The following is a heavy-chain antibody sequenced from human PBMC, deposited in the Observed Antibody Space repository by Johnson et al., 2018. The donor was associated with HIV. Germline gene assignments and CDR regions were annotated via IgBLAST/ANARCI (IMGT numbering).Heavy chain of an antibody. CDR3: AREGPSERAGFDI. CDR1: GFTVSSNY. Sequence: VQLVESGGGLVQPGGSLRLSCAASGFTVSSNYMSWVRQAPGKGLEWVARINTAGGSTSYVDSVKGRFTVSRDNAKNTLYLQMNSLRADDTAVYYCAREGPSERAGFDIWGQGTMVTVSS. J-gene: IGHJ3*02. V-gene: IGHV3-74*01. CDR2: INTAGGST.